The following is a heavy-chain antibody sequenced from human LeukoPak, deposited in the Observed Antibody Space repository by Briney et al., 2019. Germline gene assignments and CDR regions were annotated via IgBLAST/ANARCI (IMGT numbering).Heavy chain of an antibody. CDR2: IIPIFGTA. CDR3: ARCITGAPLYYYYYMDV. V-gene: IGHV1-69*05. CDR1: GGTFSSYA. Sequence: SVKVSCKASGGTFSSYAISWVRQAPGQGPEWVGGIIPIFGTANYAQKFQGRVTITTDESTSTAYMELSSLRSEDTAVYYCARCITGAPLYYYYYMDVWGKGTTVTVSS. D-gene: IGHD1-20*01. J-gene: IGHJ6*03.